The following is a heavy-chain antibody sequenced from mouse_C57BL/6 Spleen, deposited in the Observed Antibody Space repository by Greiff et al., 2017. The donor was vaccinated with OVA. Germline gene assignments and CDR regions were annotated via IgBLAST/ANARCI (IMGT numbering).Heavy chain of an antibody. Sequence: QVQLKQPGAELVKPGASVKLSCKASGYTFTSYWMQWVKQRPGQGLEWIGEIDPSDSYTNYNQKFKGKATLTVDTSSSTAYMQLSSLTSEDSAVYYCARRGSSLFDYWGQGTTLTVSS. J-gene: IGHJ2*01. V-gene: IGHV1-50*01. CDR3: ARRGSSLFDY. CDR1: GYTFTSYW. D-gene: IGHD1-1*01. CDR2: IDPSDSYT.